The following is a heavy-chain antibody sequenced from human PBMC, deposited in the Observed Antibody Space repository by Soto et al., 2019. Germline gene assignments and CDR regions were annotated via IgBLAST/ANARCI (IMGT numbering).Heavy chain of an antibody. D-gene: IGHD3-22*01. V-gene: IGHV3-23*01. CDR2: ISGSGGST. Sequence: EVQLLESGGGLVQPGGSLRLSCAASGFTFSSYAMSWVRQAPGKGLVWVSAISGSGGSTYYADSVKGRFTISRDNSKNTLYLQMNSLRVEDTAVYYCAKALLLYYYDSSGYMYYFDYWGQGTLVTVSS. CDR3: AKALLLYYYDSSGYMYYFDY. CDR1: GFTFSSYA. J-gene: IGHJ4*02.